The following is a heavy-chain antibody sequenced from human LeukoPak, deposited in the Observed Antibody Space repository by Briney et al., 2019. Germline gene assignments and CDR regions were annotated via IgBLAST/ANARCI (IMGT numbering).Heavy chain of an antibody. V-gene: IGHV3-74*01. D-gene: IGHD3-22*01. J-gene: IGHJ1*01. CDR3: ARAPSEIGGYYPEYFRH. CDR2: IKSDGKT. CDR1: GFSFSSYW. Sequence: GGSLRLSCAASGFSFSSYWMHWVRQAPGKGLVWVSRIKSDGKTNYADSVKGRFTISSDNAKNTVSLQMNSLRAEDTGVYYCARAPSEIGGYYPEYFRHWGQGTLVTVSS.